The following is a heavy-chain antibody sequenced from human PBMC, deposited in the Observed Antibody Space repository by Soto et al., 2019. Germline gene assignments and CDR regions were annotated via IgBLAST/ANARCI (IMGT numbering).Heavy chain of an antibody. CDR3: ARRDYYDSSGYYYGDAFDI. CDR2: IYYSGST. D-gene: IGHD3-22*01. V-gene: IGHV4-59*01. Sequence: SETLSLTXTVSGGSISSYYWSWIRQPPGKGLEWIGYIYYSGSTNYNPSLKSRVTISVDTSKNQFSLKLSSVTAADTAVYYCARRDYYDSSGYYYGDAFDIWGQGTMVTVSS. CDR1: GGSISSYY. J-gene: IGHJ3*02.